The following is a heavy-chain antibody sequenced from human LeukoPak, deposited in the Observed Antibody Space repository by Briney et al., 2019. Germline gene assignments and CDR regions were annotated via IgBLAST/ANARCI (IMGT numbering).Heavy chain of an antibody. CDR1: GFTFNDYA. J-gene: IGHJ6*02. Sequence: QSGGSLRLSCVASGFTFNDYAMHWVRQAPGKGLEWVSSITWNGETASYADSVRGRFIIFRDNAGNSLYLQMNSLSGVDTALYYCAKDRAPYSYSGLDVWGQGTSVTVSS. CDR3: AKDRAPYSYSGLDV. CDR2: ITWNGETA. V-gene: IGHV3-9*01.